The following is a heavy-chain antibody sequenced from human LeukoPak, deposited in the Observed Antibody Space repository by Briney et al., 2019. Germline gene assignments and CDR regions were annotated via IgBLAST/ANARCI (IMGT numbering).Heavy chain of an antibody. Sequence: MASETLSLTCAVYGGSFSGYYWSWIRQPPGKGLEWIGEINHSGSTNYNPSLKSRVTISVDTSKNQFSLKLSSVTAADTAVYYCARGFVRAPWGSYNAYYFDYWGQGTLVTVSS. J-gene: IGHJ4*02. V-gene: IGHV4-34*01. CDR2: INHSGST. CDR1: GGSFSGYY. D-gene: IGHD3-16*01. CDR3: ARGFVRAPWGSYNAYYFDY.